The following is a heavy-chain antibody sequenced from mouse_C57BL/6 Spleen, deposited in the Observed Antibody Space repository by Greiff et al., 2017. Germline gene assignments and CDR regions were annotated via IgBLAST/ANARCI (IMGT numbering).Heavy chain of an antibody. V-gene: IGHV1-82*01. CDR3: ARGRGYGTVSYFDV. D-gene: IGHD2-1*01. Sequence: QVQLKQSGPELVKPGASVKISCKASGYAFSSSWMNWVKQRPGKGLEWIGRFNPGDGDTNYNGKFKGKATLTADKSSSTAYMQLSRLTSEDSAVYFCARGRGYGTVSYFDVWGTGTTVTVSS. J-gene: IGHJ1*03. CDR1: GYAFSSSW. CDR2: FNPGDGDT.